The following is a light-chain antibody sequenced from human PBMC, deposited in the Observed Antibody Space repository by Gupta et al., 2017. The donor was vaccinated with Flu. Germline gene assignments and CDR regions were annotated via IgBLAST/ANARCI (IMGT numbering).Light chain of an antibody. CDR1: QDISTW. V-gene: IGKV1-12*01. Sequence: PSSGSASVGDRVTISCRASQDISTWLGWYQQKPGKAPKLLISIASSLESGVPSRFSGSGSGTDFNLTITSLQPEDFATYYCQQASGFPRTFGQGTKVEIK. J-gene: IGKJ2*01. CDR2: IAS. CDR3: QQASGFPRT.